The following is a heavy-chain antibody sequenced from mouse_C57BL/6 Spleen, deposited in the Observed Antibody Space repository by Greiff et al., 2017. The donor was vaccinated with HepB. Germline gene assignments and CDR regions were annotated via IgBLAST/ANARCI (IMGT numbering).Heavy chain of an antibody. D-gene: IGHD2-1*01. V-gene: IGHV1-74*01. CDR2: IHPSDSDT. J-gene: IGHJ3*01. CDR1: GYTFTSYW. Sequence: QVQLQQPGAELVKPGASVKVSCKASGYTFTSYWMHWVKQRPGQGLEWIGRIHPSDSDTNYNQKFKGKATLTVDKSSSTAYMQLSSLTSADSAVYYCAISYVNYPAWFAYWGQGTLVTVSA. CDR3: AISYVNYPAWFAY.